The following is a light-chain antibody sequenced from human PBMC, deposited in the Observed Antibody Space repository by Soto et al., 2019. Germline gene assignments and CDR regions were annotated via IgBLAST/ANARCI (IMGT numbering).Light chain of an antibody. J-gene: IGKJ4*01. CDR1: QGIGSD. V-gene: IGKV1-6*01. Sequence: AIEMTQSPSSLSASVGDRVTITCRASQGIGSDLAWYQQRPGKAPKLLIYAVSSLQNGVPSRFSGSGSGTDFTLTISILQPEYFATYYCLQDYSYLTFGGGTKVEIK. CDR3: LQDYSYLT. CDR2: AVS.